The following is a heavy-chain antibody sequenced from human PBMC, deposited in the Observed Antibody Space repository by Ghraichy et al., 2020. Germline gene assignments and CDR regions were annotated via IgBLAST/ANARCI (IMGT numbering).Heavy chain of an antibody. CDR2: INPNSGGS. CDR1: GYSFTGSF. Sequence: ASVKVSCKASGYSFTGSFIHWVRQAPGQGLEWMGWINPNSGGSNFAQKFQGRVTMTRDSSISTAYLELRSDDTAVYYCARDYCSGGRCYFDYWGQGTLVTVSP. D-gene: IGHD2-8*02. J-gene: IGHJ4*02. V-gene: IGHV1-2*02. CDR3: ARDYCSGGRCYFDY.